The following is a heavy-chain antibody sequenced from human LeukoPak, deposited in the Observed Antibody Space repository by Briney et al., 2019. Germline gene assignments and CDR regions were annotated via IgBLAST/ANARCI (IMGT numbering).Heavy chain of an antibody. J-gene: IGHJ5*02. CDR3: AREALRGVIITRNWFDP. D-gene: IGHD3-10*01. V-gene: IGHV1-3*01. Sequence: GASVKVSCKASGYTFTGYAMHWVRQAPGQRLEWMGWINAGNGNTKYSQKFQGRVTITRDTSASTAYMELSSLRSEDTAVYYCAREALRGVIITRNWFDPWGQGTLVTVSS. CDR2: INAGNGNT. CDR1: GYTFTGYA.